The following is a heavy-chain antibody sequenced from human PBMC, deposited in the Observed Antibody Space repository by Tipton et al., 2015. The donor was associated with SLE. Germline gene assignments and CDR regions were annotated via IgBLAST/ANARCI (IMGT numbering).Heavy chain of an antibody. D-gene: IGHD1-26*01. CDR1: GGSISSTSYY. V-gene: IGHV4-39*01. CDR3: ARLALVGAKRFDY. CDR2: IYYSGRT. J-gene: IGHJ4*02. Sequence: TLSLTCTVSGGSISSTSYYWGWIRQPPGKGLEWIGSIYYSGRTYYNPSLKSRVTISVDTSKNQFSLKLSSVTAADTAVYYCARLALVGAKRFDYWGQGTLVTVSP.